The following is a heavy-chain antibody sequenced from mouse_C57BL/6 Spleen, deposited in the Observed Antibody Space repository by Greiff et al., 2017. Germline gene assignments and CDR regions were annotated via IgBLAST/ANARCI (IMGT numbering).Heavy chain of an antibody. D-gene: IGHD2-5*01. CDR3: ARYPAYYSNYGYFDY. V-gene: IGHV3-8*01. CDR1: GYSITSDY. Sequence: EVMLVESGPGLAKPSQTLSLTCSVTGYSITSDYWNWIRKFPGNKLEYMGYISYSGSTYYNPSLKSRISITRDTSKNQYYLQLNSVTTEDTATYYCARYPAYYSNYGYFDYWGQGTTLTVSS. J-gene: IGHJ2*01. CDR2: ISYSGST.